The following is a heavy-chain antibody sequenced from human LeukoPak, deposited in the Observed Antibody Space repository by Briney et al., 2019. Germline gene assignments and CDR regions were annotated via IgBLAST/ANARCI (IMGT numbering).Heavy chain of an antibody. CDR3: ARDGVSGAFDI. CDR2: ISSSSSYT. V-gene: IGHV3-11*06. CDR1: GFTFSDYY. Sequence: GGSLRLYCAASGFTFSDYYMSWIRQAPGKGLEWVSYISSSSSYTNYADSVKGRFTISRDNAKNSLYLQMNSLRAEDTAVYYCARDGVSGAFDIWGQGTMVTVSS. J-gene: IGHJ3*02. D-gene: IGHD3-16*01.